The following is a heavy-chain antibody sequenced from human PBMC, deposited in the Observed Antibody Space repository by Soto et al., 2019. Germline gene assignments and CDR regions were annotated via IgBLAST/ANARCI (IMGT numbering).Heavy chain of an antibody. V-gene: IGHV4-4*07. D-gene: IGHD1-1*01. CDR2: IYATGTT. J-gene: IGHJ5*02. CDR3: VRDGTKTLRDWFDP. Sequence: SETLSLTCTFSCASIIGYYWSWIRKSAGKGLEWIGRIYATGTTDYNPSLKSRVMMSVDTSKKQFSLKLRSVTAADTAVYYCVRDGTKTLRDWFDPWGQGISVTVS. CDR1: CASIIGYY.